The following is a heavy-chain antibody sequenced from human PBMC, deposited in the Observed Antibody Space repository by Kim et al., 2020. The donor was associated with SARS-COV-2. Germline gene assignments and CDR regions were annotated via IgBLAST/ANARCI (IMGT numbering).Heavy chain of an antibody. Sequence: GGSLRLSCAASGFTFSSYGMHWVRQAPGKGLEWVAVISYDGSNKYYADSVKGRFTISRDNSKNTLYLQMNSLRAEDTAVYYCAKDFSRYYYGSGSYLDYWGQGTLVTVSS. CDR1: GFTFSSYG. J-gene: IGHJ4*02. D-gene: IGHD3-10*01. CDR2: ISYDGSNK. V-gene: IGHV3-30*18. CDR3: AKDFSRYYYGSGSYLDY.